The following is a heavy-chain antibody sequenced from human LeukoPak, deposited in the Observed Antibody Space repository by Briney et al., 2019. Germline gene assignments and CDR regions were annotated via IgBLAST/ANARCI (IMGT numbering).Heavy chain of an antibody. CDR2: IYYSGST. V-gene: IGHV4-39*07. CDR1: GGSISSSSYY. Sequence: SETLSLTCTVSGGSISSSSYYWGWVRQPPGKGLEWIGSIYYSGSTYYNPSLKSRVTISVDTSKNQFSLKLSSVTAADTAVYYCARARARDGYNWWGQGTLVTVSS. D-gene: IGHD5-24*01. J-gene: IGHJ4*02. CDR3: ARARARDGYNW.